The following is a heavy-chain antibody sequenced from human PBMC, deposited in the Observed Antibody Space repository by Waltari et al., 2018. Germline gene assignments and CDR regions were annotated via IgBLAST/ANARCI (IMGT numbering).Heavy chain of an antibody. V-gene: IGHV4-4*07. Sequence: QVQLQESGPGLVKPSETLSLTCPVSGGSISSYYWSWIRQPAGKGLEWIGRIYTSGSTNYNPSLKSRVTMSVDTSKNQFSLKLSSVTAADTAVYYCARDWEVDTAMVTEYYFDYWGQGTLVTVSS. CDR3: ARDWEVDTAMVTEYYFDY. CDR1: GGSISSYY. D-gene: IGHD5-18*01. CDR2: IYTSGST. J-gene: IGHJ4*02.